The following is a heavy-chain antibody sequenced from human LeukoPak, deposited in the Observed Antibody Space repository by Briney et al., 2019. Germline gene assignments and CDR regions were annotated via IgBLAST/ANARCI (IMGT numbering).Heavy chain of an antibody. D-gene: IGHD2-2*01. Sequence: SETLSLTCAVSGYSISSGYYWGWIRQPPGKGLEWIGSIYHSGSTYYNPSLKSRVTISVDTSKNQFSLKLSSVTAADTAVYYCARQFYCSSTSCPNWFDPWGQGTLVTVSS. CDR3: ARQFYCSSTSCPNWFDP. CDR1: GYSISSGYY. CDR2: IYHSGST. J-gene: IGHJ5*02. V-gene: IGHV4-38-2*01.